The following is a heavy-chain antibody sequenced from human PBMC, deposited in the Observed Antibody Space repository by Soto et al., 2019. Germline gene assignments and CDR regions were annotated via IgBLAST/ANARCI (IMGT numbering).Heavy chain of an antibody. Sequence: QVQLVESGGGVVQPGRSLRLSCAASGFTFSSYGMHWVRQAPGKGLEWVAVISYDGSNKYYAHSVKSRFTISRDNSKNTLYLQMNRLRAWDTAVYYCAKDLDIAARPIHPLIDYWGQGTLVTLSS. CDR2: ISYDGSNK. V-gene: IGHV3-30*18. CDR1: GFTFSSYG. CDR3: AKDLDIAARPIHPLIDY. D-gene: IGHD6-6*01. J-gene: IGHJ4*02.